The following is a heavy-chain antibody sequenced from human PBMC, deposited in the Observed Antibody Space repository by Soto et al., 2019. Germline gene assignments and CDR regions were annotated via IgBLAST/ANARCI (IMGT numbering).Heavy chain of an antibody. D-gene: IGHD6-19*01. J-gene: IGHJ3*02. CDR2: ISAYNGNT. CDR1: GYTFTSYG. V-gene: IGHV1-18*01. Sequence: ASVKVSCKASGYTFTSYGISWVRQAPGQGLEWMGWISAYNGNTNYAQKLQGRVTMATDTSTSTAYMELRSLRSDDTAVYYCARDRGIAVAGDDAFDIWGQGTMVTVSS. CDR3: ARDRGIAVAGDDAFDI.